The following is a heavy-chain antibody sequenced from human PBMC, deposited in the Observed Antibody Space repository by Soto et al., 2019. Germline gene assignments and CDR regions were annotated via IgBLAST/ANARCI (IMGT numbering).Heavy chain of an antibody. CDR1: GYTFTSYY. J-gene: IGHJ6*02. D-gene: IGHD3-10*01. CDR2: INPSGGST. V-gene: IGHV1-46*01. Sequence: QVRLVQSGAEVKKPGASVKVSCKASGYTFTSYYMHWVRQAPGQGLEWMGIINPSGGSTSYAQKFQGRVTMTRDTSTSTVYMELSSLRSEDTAVYYCARGFFWRFGESRSGMDVWGQGTTVTVSS. CDR3: ARGFFWRFGESRSGMDV.